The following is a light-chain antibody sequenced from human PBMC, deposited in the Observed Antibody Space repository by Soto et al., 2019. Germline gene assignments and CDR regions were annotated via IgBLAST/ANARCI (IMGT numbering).Light chain of an antibody. J-gene: IGKJ5*01. V-gene: IGKV1-9*01. CDR2: SAS. CDR3: QQVNSYPIT. Sequence: DVQLTQSPSLLSASVGDRVTITCRASQGISYYLAWYQQKPGKAPKLLTYSASTLQSGVPSRFSGSGSGTEFTLTISSLRPEDSATDYCQQVNSYPITFGQGTRLEIK. CDR1: QGISYY.